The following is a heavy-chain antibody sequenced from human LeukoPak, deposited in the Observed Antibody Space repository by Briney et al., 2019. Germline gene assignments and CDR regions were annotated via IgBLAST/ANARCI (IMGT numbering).Heavy chain of an antibody. CDR2: IYYSGST. J-gene: IGHJ4*02. V-gene: IGHV4-59*12. CDR3: ARVRRNFWSGYYPMPYFDY. CDR1: GASISSYY. Sequence: SETLSLTCTVSGASISSYYWNWIRQPPGKGLEWIGYIYYSGSTNYNPSLKSRVTISVDTSKNQFSLKLSSVTAADTAVYYCARVRRNFWSGYYPMPYFDYWGQGTLVTVSS. D-gene: IGHD3-3*01.